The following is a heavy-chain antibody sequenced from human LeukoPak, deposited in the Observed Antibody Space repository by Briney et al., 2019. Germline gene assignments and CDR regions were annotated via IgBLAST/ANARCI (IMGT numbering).Heavy chain of an antibody. CDR1: GFTISDYW. J-gene: IGHJ4*02. V-gene: IGHV3-74*01. Sequence: GGSLRDSCVASGFTISDYWMHWVRQGPGKGLVWVSRISSDGSSTSYADSMKGRFTISRDNAKNTLYLQMSSLRAEDTAVYYCARSLVWYGYWGPGTLVTVSS. CDR2: ISSDGSST. CDR3: ARSLVWYGY. D-gene: IGHD6-13*01.